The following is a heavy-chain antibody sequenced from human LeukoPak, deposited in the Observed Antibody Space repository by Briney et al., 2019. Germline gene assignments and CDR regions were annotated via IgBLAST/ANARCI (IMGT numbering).Heavy chain of an antibody. CDR2: TYYSGST. D-gene: IGHD2-15*01. CDR3: AREGCSGGSCPNGAFDI. CDR1: GGSISSGGYY. Sequence: PSETLSLTCTVSGGSISSGGYYWSWIRQHPGKGLEWIGYTYYSGSTYYNPSLKSRVTISVDTSKNQFSLKLSSVTAADTAVYYCAREGCSGGSCPNGAFDIWGQGTMVTVSS. J-gene: IGHJ3*02. V-gene: IGHV4-31*03.